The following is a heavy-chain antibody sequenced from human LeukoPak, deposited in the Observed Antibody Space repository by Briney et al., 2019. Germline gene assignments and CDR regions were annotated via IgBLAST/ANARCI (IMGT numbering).Heavy chain of an antibody. CDR2: TNPSGGST. CDR3: AKDFEDYGDHSYCDY. Sequence: GASVKVSCKASGYTFTSYYMHWVRQAPGQGLEWMGITNPSGGSTSYAQKFQGRVTMTRDMSTSTVYMELSSRRSEDTAVYYCAKDFEDYGDHSYCDYWGQGTLVTVSS. CDR1: GYTFTSYY. V-gene: IGHV1-46*01. J-gene: IGHJ4*02. D-gene: IGHD4-17*01.